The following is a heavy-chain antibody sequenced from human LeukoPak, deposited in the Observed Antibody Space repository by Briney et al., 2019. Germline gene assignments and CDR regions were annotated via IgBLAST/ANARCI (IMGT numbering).Heavy chain of an antibody. Sequence: PSETLALTCAVSGYSFNSSYYWGWMRQPPGKGLEWIGSIYYNGRTFYNPSLKSRVTMSVDTSKNQFSLKLNSVTAADTAVYYCARVYSTSSRLDYWGEGTPVTVSS. J-gene: IGHJ4*02. CDR3: ARVYSTSSRLDY. CDR2: IYYNGRT. V-gene: IGHV4-38-2*01. D-gene: IGHD6-6*01. CDR1: GYSFNSSYY.